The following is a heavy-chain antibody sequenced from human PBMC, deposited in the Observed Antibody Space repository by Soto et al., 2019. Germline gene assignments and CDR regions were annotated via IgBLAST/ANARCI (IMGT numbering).Heavy chain of an antibody. D-gene: IGHD5-12*01. CDR1: GGTFSSYA. J-gene: IGHJ4*02. CDR3: ARGKVEMATTYDY. V-gene: IGHV1-69*13. Sequence: ASVKVSCKASGGTFSSYAISWVRQAPGQGLEWMGGIIPIFGTANYAQKFQGRVTITADESTSTAYMELSSLRSEDTAVYYCARGKVEMATTYDYWGQGTLVTVSS. CDR2: IIPIFGTA.